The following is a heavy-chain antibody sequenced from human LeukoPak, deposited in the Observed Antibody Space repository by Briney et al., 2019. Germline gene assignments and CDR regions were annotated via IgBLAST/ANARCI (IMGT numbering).Heavy chain of an antibody. J-gene: IGHJ4*02. CDR3: ARVIEYSSLLDY. CDR1: GYTFTGYY. Sequence: GASVKVSCKASGYTFTGYYMHWVRQAPGQGLEWMGWINPNSGDTNYSQKFQGRVTMTRDTSISTAYMELSRLRSDDTAVYYCARVIEYSSLLDYWGQGTLVTVSS. V-gene: IGHV1-2*02. D-gene: IGHD6-6*01. CDR2: INPNSGDT.